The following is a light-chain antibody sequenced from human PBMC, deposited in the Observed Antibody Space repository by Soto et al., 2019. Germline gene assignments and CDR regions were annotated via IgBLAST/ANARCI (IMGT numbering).Light chain of an antibody. Sequence: DIQMTQSPSTLSASVGDRVTITCRASQSISSWLAWYQQKPGKAPKLLIYDASSLESGVPSRFSGSASGTEFTLTISSLQPDDFATYYCQQYNSYSQTFGQGTKVEIK. CDR3: QQYNSYSQT. J-gene: IGKJ1*01. CDR2: DAS. V-gene: IGKV1-5*01. CDR1: QSISSW.